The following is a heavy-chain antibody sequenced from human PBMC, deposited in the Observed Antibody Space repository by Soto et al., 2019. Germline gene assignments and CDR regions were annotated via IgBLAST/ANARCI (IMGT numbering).Heavy chain of an antibody. V-gene: IGHV4-59*01. D-gene: IGHD3-3*01. CDR3: ARARGYDFLSGYSSYYYYYMDV. CDR2: IYYSGST. Sequence: PSETLSLTCTVSGGSISSYYWSCIRQPPGKGLEWIGYIYYSGSTNYNPSLKSRVTISVDTSKNQFSLKLSSVTAADTAVYYCARARGYDFLSGYSSYYYYYMDVWGKGTTVPVSS. J-gene: IGHJ6*03. CDR1: GGSISSYY.